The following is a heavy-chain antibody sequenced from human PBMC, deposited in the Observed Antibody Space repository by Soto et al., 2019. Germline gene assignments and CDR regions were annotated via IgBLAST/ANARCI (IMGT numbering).Heavy chain of an antibody. Sequence: EVQLLDSGGGLVQPVGSLRLSCAASGFTFSGYALTWVRQAPGKGLEWVSAISGGGDATFYADSVKGRFTISRDNSKNTRYIQMNTLRAEDTAVYYCARKVSGSTGRPDLWYFDLWGRGTLVTVSS. CDR1: GFTFSGYA. CDR3: ARKVSGSTGRPDLWYFDL. CDR2: ISGGGDAT. J-gene: IGHJ2*01. D-gene: IGHD3-10*01. V-gene: IGHV3-23*01.